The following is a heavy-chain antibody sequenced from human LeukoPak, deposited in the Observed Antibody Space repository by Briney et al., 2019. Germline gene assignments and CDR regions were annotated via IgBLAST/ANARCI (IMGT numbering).Heavy chain of an antibody. CDR2: IFTSGST. CDR1: DGSISSSY. D-gene: IGHD1-26*01. J-gene: IGHJ4*02. V-gene: IGHV4-4*07. CDR3: ARAVSRSYLHYFDY. Sequence: PSETLSLTCTVSDGSISSSYWSWIRQPPGKGLEWIGHIFTSGSTNSNPSLKGRVTMSVDTSHSQFSLKLSSVTAADTAVYYCARAVSRSYLHYFDYWGQGSLVSVSS.